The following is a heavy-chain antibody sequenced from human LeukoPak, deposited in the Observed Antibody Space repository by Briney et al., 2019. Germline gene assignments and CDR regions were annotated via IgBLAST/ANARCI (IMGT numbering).Heavy chain of an antibody. D-gene: IGHD6-13*01. Sequence: PSETLSLTCTVSGGSISSYYWSWIRQPPGKGREWIGHIYYSGSTNYNPSLKSRVTISVDTSKNQFSLKLSSVTAADTAVYYCARGMYSSSWYNYYYVGMDVWGQGTTVTVSS. V-gene: IGHV4-59*01. CDR1: GGSISSYY. J-gene: IGHJ6*02. CDR2: IYYSGST. CDR3: ARGMYSSSWYNYYYVGMDV.